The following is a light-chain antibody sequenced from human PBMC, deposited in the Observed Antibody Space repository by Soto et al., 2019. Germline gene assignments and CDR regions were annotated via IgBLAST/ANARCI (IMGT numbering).Light chain of an antibody. J-gene: IGKJ1*01. CDR1: QTISSW. CDR2: KAS. V-gene: IGKV1-5*03. Sequence: WRASQTISSWLAWYQQKPGKAPKLLIYKASTLKSGVPSRFSGSRSGTEIPLSTASLQSDDFATYYRQDSQLYSEALGQGTKVDIK. CDR3: QDSQLYSEA.